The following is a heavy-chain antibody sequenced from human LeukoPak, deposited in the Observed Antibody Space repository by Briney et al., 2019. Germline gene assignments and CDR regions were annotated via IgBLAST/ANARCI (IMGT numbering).Heavy chain of an antibody. D-gene: IGHD6-13*01. Sequence: PSETLSLTCAVYGGSFSGYYWSWIRQPPGKGLEWIGEINHSGSTNYNPSLKSRVTISVDTSKNQFSLKLSSVTAADTAVYYCARGRRRSSSWYCGQGTLVTVSS. V-gene: IGHV4-34*01. CDR1: GGSFSGYY. CDR3: ARGRRRSSSWY. CDR2: INHSGST. J-gene: IGHJ4*02.